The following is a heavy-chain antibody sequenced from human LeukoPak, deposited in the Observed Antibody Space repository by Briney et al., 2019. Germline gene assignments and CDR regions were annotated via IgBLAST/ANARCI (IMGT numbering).Heavy chain of an antibody. Sequence: SETLSLTCTVSGGSISTYYWSWIRQPAGKGLEWIGRIYASGNTNYNPSLKSRLTMSVDTSKNQFSLKLSSVTAADTAVYYCVRESAQDGDYMWYFDLWGRGTLVTVSS. D-gene: IGHD4-17*01. CDR1: GGSISTYY. CDR3: VRESAQDGDYMWYFDL. J-gene: IGHJ2*01. CDR2: IYASGNT. V-gene: IGHV4-4*07.